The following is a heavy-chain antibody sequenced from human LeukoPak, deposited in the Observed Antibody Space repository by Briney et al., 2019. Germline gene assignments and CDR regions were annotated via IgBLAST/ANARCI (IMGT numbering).Heavy chain of an antibody. CDR1: GYTLTELS. CDR3: ASGPAYYYDSSGYRNYYYGMDV. CDR2: FDPEDGET. D-gene: IGHD3-22*01. V-gene: IGHV1-24*01. Sequence: ASVKVSCKVSGYTLTELSMHWVRQAPGKGLEWMGGFDPEDGETIYAQKFQGRVTMTEDTSTDTAYMEPSSLRSEDTAVYYCASGPAYYYDSSGYRNYYYGMDVWGQGTTVTVSS. J-gene: IGHJ6*02.